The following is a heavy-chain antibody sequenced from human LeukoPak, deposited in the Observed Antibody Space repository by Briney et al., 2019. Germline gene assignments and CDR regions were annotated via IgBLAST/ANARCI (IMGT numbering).Heavy chain of an antibody. D-gene: IGHD4-17*01. J-gene: IGHJ4*02. V-gene: IGHV4-30-4*01. CDR3: ARNNYGDSHFDY. CDR1: GGSISSGDYY. Sequence: SQTLSLTCTVSGGSISSGDYYWSWIRQPPGKGLEWIGYIYYSGSTYYNPSLKSRVAISVDTSKNQFSLKLSSVTAADTAVYYCARNNYGDSHFDYSGQGTLVTVSS. CDR2: IYYSGST.